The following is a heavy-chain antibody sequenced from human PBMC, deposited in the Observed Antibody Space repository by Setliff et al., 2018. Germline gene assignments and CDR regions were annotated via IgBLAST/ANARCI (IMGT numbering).Heavy chain of an antibody. V-gene: IGHV4-39*01. J-gene: IGHJ4*02. CDR1: GGSISSSSYY. CDR2: IYYSGST. D-gene: IGHD3-22*01. Sequence: SETLSLTCTVSGGSISSSSYYWGWIRQPPGKGLEWIGSIYYSGSTYYNPSLKSRVTISVDTSKNQFSLKLSSVTAADTAVYYCAGYNYYDSSGYFLTFDYWGQGTLVTVSS. CDR3: AGYNYYDSSGYFLTFDY.